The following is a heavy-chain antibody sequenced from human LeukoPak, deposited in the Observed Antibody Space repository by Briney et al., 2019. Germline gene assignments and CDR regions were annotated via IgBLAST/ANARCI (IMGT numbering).Heavy chain of an antibody. Sequence: PSETLSLTCTVSGDSITSGRYYWSWLRQFPGKELEWIGYLHYTGSTKYNPALKSRVAISLDTSNNRFSLKLTSVTAADTAIYFCARDRGGLVALDFDHWGQGILVSVSS. V-gene: IGHV4-61*01. J-gene: IGHJ4*02. D-gene: IGHD4-23*01. CDR2: LHYTGST. CDR3: ARDRGGLVALDFDH. CDR1: GDSITSGRYY.